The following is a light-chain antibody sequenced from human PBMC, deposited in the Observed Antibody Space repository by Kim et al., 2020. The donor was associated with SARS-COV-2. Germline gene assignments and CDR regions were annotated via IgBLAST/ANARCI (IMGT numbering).Light chain of an antibody. Sequence: ELTQPPSASGTPGQRVTISCSGSSSNIESNYVYWYQHLPGTAPKVLIYRNNQRPSGVPDRFSGSKSGTSASLAISGLRSEDEADYYCAAWDDSLSGRVFGGGTQLTVL. V-gene: IGLV1-47*01. J-gene: IGLJ3*02. CDR2: RNN. CDR3: AAWDDSLSGRV. CDR1: SSNIESNY.